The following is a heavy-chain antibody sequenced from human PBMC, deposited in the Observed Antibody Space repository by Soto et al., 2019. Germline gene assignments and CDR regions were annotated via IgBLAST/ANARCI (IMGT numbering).Heavy chain of an antibody. D-gene: IGHD3-10*01. V-gene: IGHV3-74*01. CDR2: INSDGSST. J-gene: IGHJ6*02. CDR3: VRDFPGDGMDV. CDR1: GFTFSSYW. Sequence: EVQLVESGGGLVQPGGSLRLSCAASGFTFSSYWMHWVRQVPGKGLVWVSHINSDGSSTSYADSVKGRFTISRDNAKNTLYLQMNSLRVEDTAGYYCVRDFPGDGMDVWGQGTTVTVSS.